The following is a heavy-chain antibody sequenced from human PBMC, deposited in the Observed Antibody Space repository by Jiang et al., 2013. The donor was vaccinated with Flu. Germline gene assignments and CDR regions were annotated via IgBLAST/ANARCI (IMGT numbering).Heavy chain of an antibody. CDR1: GFSLSTSGVG. CDR2: IYWDDDK. D-gene: IGHD3-9*01. Sequence: KPTQTLTLTCTFSGFSLSTSGVGVGWIRQPPGKALEWLALIYWDDDKRYSPSLKSRLTITKDTSKNQVVLTMTNMDPVDTATYYCAHSHSIHLTGYPLFDYWGQGTLVTVSS. CDR3: AHSHSIHLTGYPLFDY. V-gene: IGHV2-5*02. J-gene: IGHJ4*02.